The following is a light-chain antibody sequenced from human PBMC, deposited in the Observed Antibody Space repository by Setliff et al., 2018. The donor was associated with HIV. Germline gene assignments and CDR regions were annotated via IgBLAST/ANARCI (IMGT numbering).Light chain of an antibody. J-gene: IGLJ1*01. Sequence: QSVLAQPASVSGSPGQSITISCTGTSSDVGGYNYVSWYQQHPGKVPKLMIYEVSNRPSGVSNRFSASKSGNTASLTISGLQAEDEADYYCSSYAITNTLLFGTGTKVTVL. CDR1: SSDVGGYNY. V-gene: IGLV2-14*01. CDR2: EVS. CDR3: SSYAITNTLL.